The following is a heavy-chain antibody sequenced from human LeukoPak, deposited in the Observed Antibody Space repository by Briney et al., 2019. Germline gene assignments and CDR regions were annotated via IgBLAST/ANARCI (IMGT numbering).Heavy chain of an antibody. J-gene: IGHJ4*02. CDR2: ISWNSGSI. CDR3: AKEGDGPFDY. CDR1: GFTFDDHA. V-gene: IGHV3-9*01. Sequence: GRSLRLSCAASGFTFDDHAMHWVRQAPGKGLEWVSGISWNSGSIGYADSVKGRFTISRDNAKNSLYLQMNSLRAEDTALYYCAKEGDGPFDYWGQGTLVTVSS. D-gene: IGHD5-24*01.